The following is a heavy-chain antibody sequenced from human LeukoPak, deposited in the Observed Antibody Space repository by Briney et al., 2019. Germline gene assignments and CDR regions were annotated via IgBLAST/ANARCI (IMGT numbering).Heavy chain of an antibody. D-gene: IGHD2-2*01. Sequence: TLSLTCTVSGGSISSGGYYWSWIRQHPGQGPEWSGYIHSSGRSYYNPSLKSRVTISVDTSKNQFSLKLRSVTAADTAVYYCARVPGYCSSTSCSYYFDYWGQGTLVTVSS. V-gene: IGHV4-31*03. CDR1: GGSISSGGYY. J-gene: IGHJ4*02. CDR2: IHSSGRS. CDR3: ARVPGYCSSTSCSYYFDY.